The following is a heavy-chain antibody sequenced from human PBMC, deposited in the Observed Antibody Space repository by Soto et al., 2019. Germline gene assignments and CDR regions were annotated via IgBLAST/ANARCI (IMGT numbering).Heavy chain of an antibody. CDR1: GYTFTGYY. CDR3: AKGGAIVAPGNRFYLYTAMDV. Sequence: ASVKVSCKASGYTFTGYYVHWVRQAPGQGLEWMGWINPNSGDTYLAQRFQGRVTMNRDTSIGTAYMELRGLTSDDTAEYYCAKGGAIVAPGNRFYLYTAMDVWGQGTTVTVSS. V-gene: IGHV1-2*02. D-gene: IGHD5-12*01. CDR2: INPNSGDT. J-gene: IGHJ6*02.